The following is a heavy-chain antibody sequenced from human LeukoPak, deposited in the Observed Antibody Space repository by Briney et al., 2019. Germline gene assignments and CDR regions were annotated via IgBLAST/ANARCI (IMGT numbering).Heavy chain of an antibody. CDR2: IDKSGTFI. CDR3: ARGPNSNWSGLDF. D-gene: IGHD6-6*01. Sequence: GGSLRLSCTASGFTFRDYTINWVRQAPGKGLEWVSAIDKSGTFIKYADSVKGRFTVSRDNAKNTLYLQVNNLRAEDTAVYYCARGPNSNWSGLDFWGQGTLLTVSS. CDR1: GFTFRDYT. J-gene: IGHJ4*02. V-gene: IGHV3-21*01.